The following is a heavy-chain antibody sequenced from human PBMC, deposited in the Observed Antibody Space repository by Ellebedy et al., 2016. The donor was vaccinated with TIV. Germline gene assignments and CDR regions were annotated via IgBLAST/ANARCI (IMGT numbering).Heavy chain of an antibody. CDR1: GYSFSKYY. Sequence: AASVKVSCKASGYSFSKYYMHWVRHAPGQGLEWMGIINPNDDTKSYVQNFQGRVTVTRDTSANTVYMELSSLRSEDTAVYYCARGRGYSFDVCDVWGQGTMVTV. D-gene: IGHD5-18*01. CDR2: INPNDDTK. CDR3: ARGRGYSFDVCDV. J-gene: IGHJ3*01. V-gene: IGHV1-46*01.